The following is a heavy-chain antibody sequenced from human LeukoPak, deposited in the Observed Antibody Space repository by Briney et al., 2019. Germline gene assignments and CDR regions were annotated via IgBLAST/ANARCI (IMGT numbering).Heavy chain of an antibody. V-gene: IGHV4-34*01. Sequence: SETLSLTCAVYGGSFSGYYWSWIRQPPGKGLEWIGEINHSGSTNYNPSLKSRVTISVDTSKNQFSLKLSSVTAADTAVYYCARGLLGNDSDAFDIWGQGTMVTVSS. CDR3: ARGLLGNDSDAFDI. CDR2: INHSGST. CDR1: GGSFSGYY. D-gene: IGHD3-22*01. J-gene: IGHJ3*02.